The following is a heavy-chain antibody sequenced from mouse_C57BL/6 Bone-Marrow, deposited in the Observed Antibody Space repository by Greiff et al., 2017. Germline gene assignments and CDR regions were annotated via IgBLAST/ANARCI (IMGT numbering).Heavy chain of an antibody. D-gene: IGHD3-2*02. J-gene: IGHJ2*01. CDR2: ISYDGSN. Sequence: EVQLQQSGPGLVKPSQSLSLTCSVTGYSITSGYYWNWIRQFPGNKLEWMGYISYDGSNNYNPSLKNRISITRDTSKNQFFLKLNSVTTEDTATYNCARVPSTAQAFDYWGQGTTLTVSS. V-gene: IGHV3-6*01. CDR1: GYSITSGYY. CDR3: ARVPSTAQAFDY.